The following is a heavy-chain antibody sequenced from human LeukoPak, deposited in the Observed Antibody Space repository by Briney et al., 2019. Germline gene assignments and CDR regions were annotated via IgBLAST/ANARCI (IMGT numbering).Heavy chain of an antibody. D-gene: IGHD3-10*01. J-gene: IGHJ5*02. CDR2: IYYSGST. CDR1: GGSISSYY. V-gene: IGHV4-59*12. Sequence: SETLSLTCTVSGGSISSYYWSWIRQPPGKGLEWIGYIYYSGSTNYNPSLKSRVTISVDTSKNQFSLKLSSVTAADTAVYYCARRRYGSGSYYRGFDGGWFDPWGQGTLVTVSS. CDR3: ARRRYGSGSYYRGFDGGWFDP.